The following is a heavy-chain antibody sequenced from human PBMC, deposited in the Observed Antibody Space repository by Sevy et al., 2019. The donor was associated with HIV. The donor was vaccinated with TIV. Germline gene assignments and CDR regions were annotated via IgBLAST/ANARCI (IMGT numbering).Heavy chain of an antibody. J-gene: IGHJ6*02. CDR1: GFPFSTYA. CDR3: ARKYHDTSGYPRYSMDV. V-gene: IGHV3-64*01. D-gene: IGHD3-22*01. CDR2: ISGGGGNT. Sequence: GGSLRLSCAASGFPFSTYAMYWVRQAPGKGLEYVSAISGGGGNTYYGTSVKGRFTVSRDNAKNTLYLQMGSLRAEDMAVYFCARKYHDTSGYPRYSMDVWGQGTTVTVSS.